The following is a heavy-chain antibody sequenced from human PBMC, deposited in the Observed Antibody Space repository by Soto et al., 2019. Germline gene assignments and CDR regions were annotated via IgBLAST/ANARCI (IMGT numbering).Heavy chain of an antibody. D-gene: IGHD3-3*01. CDR2: IYPGDSDT. CDR3: ARGPSITIFGVVIIGAFDI. J-gene: IGHJ3*02. Sequence: PGESLKISCKGSGYSFTSYWIGWVRQMPGKGLEWMGIIYPGDSDTRYSPSFQGQVTISADKSISTAYLQWSSLKASDTAMYYCARGPSITIFGVVIIGAFDIWGQGTMVTVSS. V-gene: IGHV5-51*01. CDR1: GYSFTSYW.